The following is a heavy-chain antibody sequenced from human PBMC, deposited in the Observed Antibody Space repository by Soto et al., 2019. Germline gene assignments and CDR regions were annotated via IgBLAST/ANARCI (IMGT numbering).Heavy chain of an antibody. Sequence: LILSCAASGFTFNTYGMHWARQAPGKRLEWVAVISYDGSDKYYAYSVKGRFMISRDNSKNTLYLQMNSLTAEDTPIYYCAKSPNFYYSSPYCEKVYFDFWGHGALVTVS. CDR2: ISYDGSDK. J-gene: IGHJ4*01. CDR3: AKSPNFYYSSPYCEKVYFDF. D-gene: IGHD3-22*01. CDR1: GFTFNTYG. V-gene: IGHV3-30*18.